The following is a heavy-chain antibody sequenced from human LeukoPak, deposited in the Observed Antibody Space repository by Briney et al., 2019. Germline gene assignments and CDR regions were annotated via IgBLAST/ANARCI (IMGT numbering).Heavy chain of an antibody. J-gene: IGHJ5*02. Sequence: GGSLRLSCAASGFTFSSYSMNWVRQAPGKGLEGVSSISISSSYIYYPDSVKGRFPISRDNAKNSLYLQMNSLRAEDTAVYYCARDPEYPGWFDPWGQGTLVTVSS. CDR3: ARDPEYPGWFDP. CDR1: GFTFSSYS. D-gene: IGHD2-2*02. V-gene: IGHV3-21*01. CDR2: ISISSSYI.